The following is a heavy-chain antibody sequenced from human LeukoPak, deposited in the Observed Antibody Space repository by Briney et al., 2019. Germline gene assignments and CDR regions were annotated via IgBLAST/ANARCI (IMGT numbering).Heavy chain of an antibody. Sequence: GRSLRLSCTASGFTFGDHAMSWVRQAPGKGLEWVSVIYSGGSTYYADSVKGRFTISRDNSKNTLYLQMNSLRAEDTAVYYCARATPTRYFDYWGQGTLVTVSS. D-gene: IGHD2-2*01. V-gene: IGHV3-53*01. CDR3: ARATPTRYFDY. J-gene: IGHJ4*02. CDR2: IYSGGST. CDR1: GFTFGDHA.